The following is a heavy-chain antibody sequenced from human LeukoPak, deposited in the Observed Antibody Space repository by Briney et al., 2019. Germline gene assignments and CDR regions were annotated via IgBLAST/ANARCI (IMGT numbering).Heavy chain of an antibody. CDR3: ARESGAGTFDY. CDR2: ISSSGSTI. Sequence: GGSLRLSCAASGFIFSDYYMSWIRDTPGKGLEWISYISSSGSTIHYADSVQGRFTISRDNAKNSLYLEMSSLRAEDTAVYYCARESGAGTFDYWGQGTLVTVSS. CDR1: GFIFSDYY. D-gene: IGHD1-14*01. J-gene: IGHJ4*02. V-gene: IGHV3-11*01.